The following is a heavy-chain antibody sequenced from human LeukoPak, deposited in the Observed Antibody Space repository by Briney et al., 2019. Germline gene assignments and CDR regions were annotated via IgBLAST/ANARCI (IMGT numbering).Heavy chain of an antibody. D-gene: IGHD1-14*01. Sequence: KTSETLSLTCTVSGGSISSYYWSWIRQPPGKGLEWIGYIYYSGSTNYNPSLKSRVTISVDTSKNQFSLKLSSVTAADTAVYYCARVKVNRESYWYFDLWGRGTLVTVSS. CDR2: IYYSGST. CDR3: ARVKVNRESYWYFDL. J-gene: IGHJ2*01. V-gene: IGHV4-59*01. CDR1: GGSISSYY.